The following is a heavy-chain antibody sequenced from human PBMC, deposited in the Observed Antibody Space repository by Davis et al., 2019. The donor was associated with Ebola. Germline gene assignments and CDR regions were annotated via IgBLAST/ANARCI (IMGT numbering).Heavy chain of an antibody. CDR2: IKADGSEK. V-gene: IGHV3-7*01. Sequence: GESLKISCAPSGIRFSDYWMSWVRQTPGKGLEWVANIKADGSEKYYVDSVKGRFTISRDNAEKSLYLQMNSLRVEDTAIYYCARDRRPSQWLGLDWWGQGTLVTVSS. D-gene: IGHD6-19*01. CDR1: GIRFSDYW. CDR3: ARDRRPSQWLGLDW. J-gene: IGHJ4*02.